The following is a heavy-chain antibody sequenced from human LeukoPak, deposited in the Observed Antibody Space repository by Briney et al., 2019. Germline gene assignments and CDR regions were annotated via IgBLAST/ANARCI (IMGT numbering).Heavy chain of an antibody. CDR1: GYTFTSYG. Sequence: ASVTVSCKASGYTFTSYGISWVRQAPGQGLEWMGWISAYNGNTNYAQKLQGRVTMTTDTSTSTAYMELRSLRSDDTAVYYCARDNGGHVPYYFDYWGQGTLVTVSS. J-gene: IGHJ4*02. CDR3: ARDNGGHVPYYFDY. CDR2: ISAYNGNT. D-gene: IGHD2-8*01. V-gene: IGHV1-18*04.